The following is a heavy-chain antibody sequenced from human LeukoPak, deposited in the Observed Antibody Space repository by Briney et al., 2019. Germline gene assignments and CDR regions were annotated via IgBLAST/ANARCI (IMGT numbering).Heavy chain of an antibody. V-gene: IGHV4-59*01. CDR1: GGSISSYY. CDR2: IYYSGST. J-gene: IGHJ4*02. D-gene: IGHD2-21*01. CDR3: ARVAYCGGDCYLFDY. Sequence: SETLSLTCTVSGGSISSYYWSWIRQPPGKGLEWIGFIYYSGSTNYNPSLKSRVTISVDTSKNQFSLKLSSVTAADTAVYYCARVAYCGGDCYLFDYWGQGTLVTVSS.